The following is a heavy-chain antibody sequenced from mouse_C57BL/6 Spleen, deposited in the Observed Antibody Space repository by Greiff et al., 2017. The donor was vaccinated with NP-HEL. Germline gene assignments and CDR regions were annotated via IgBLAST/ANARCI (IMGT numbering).Heavy chain of an antibody. CDR3: ASHYYYGSSYRGGYWYFDV. V-gene: IGHV1-75*01. CDR2: IFPGSGST. J-gene: IGHJ1*03. CDR1: GYTFTDYY. Sequence: QVQLQQSGPELVKPGASVKISCKASGYTFTDYYINWVKQRPGQGLEWIGWIFPGSGSTYYNEKFKGKATLTVDKSSSTAYMLLSSLTSEDSAVYFCASHYYYGSSYRGGYWYFDVWGTGTTVTVSS. D-gene: IGHD1-1*01.